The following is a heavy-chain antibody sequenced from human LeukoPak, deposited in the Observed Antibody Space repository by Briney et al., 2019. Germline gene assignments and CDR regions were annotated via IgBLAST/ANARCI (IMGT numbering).Heavy chain of an antibody. J-gene: IGHJ4*02. Sequence: GGSLRLSCAVSGFTFSTYAMSWVRQAPGMGLEWVSTISAGGASTYYADSVKGRFTISRDNARKSLYLQMNSLRAEDTAVYYCTRVSRYSYGLDYWGQGTLVTVSS. D-gene: IGHD5-18*01. CDR1: GFTFSTYA. CDR2: ISAGGAST. V-gene: IGHV3-23*01. CDR3: TRVSRYSYGLDY.